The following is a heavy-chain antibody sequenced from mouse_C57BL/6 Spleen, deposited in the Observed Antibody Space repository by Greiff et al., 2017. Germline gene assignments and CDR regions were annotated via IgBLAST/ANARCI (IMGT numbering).Heavy chain of an antibody. D-gene: IGHD2-4*01. CDR1: GYTFTSYW. V-gene: IGHV1-61*01. J-gene: IGHJ3*01. Sequence: QVQPQQPGAELVRPGSSVKLSCKASGYTFTSYWMDWVKQRPGQGLEWIGNIYPSDSETHYNQKFKDKATLTVDKSSSTAYMQLSSLTSEDSAVYYCARRGDYDDGAWFAYWGQGTLVTVSA. CDR3: ARRGDYDDGAWFAY. CDR2: IYPSDSET.